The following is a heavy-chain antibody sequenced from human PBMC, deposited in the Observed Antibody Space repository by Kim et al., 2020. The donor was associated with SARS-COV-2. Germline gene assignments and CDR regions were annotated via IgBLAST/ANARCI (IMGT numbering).Heavy chain of an antibody. CDR2: IDLSGIA. Sequence: IDLSGIAKYHPSLKSRVTISADTSNNQFSLKMNSVTAADTAIYYCARYDFWSRGTLVTVSS. V-gene: IGHV4-34*01. J-gene: IGHJ4*02. D-gene: IGHD3-3*01. CDR3: ARYDF.